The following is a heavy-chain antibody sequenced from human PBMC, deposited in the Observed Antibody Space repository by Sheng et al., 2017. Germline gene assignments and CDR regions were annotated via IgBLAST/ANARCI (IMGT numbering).Heavy chain of an antibody. D-gene: IGHD4-17*01. Sequence: EVQLVESGGGLIQPGGSLRLSCAASGFTVSNNYMTWVRQAPGKGLEWVSIIYSGGSTYYADSVKGRFTISRDNSKNTLYLQMNSLRAEDTAVYYCARALHTTEVDYWGLGTLVTVSS. CDR3: ARALHTTEVDY. CDR1: GFTVSNNY. V-gene: IGHV3-53*01. CDR2: IYSGGST. J-gene: IGHJ4*02.